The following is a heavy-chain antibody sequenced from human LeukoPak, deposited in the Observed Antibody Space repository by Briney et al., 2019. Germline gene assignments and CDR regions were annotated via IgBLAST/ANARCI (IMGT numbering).Heavy chain of an antibody. J-gene: IGHJ4*02. V-gene: IGHV1-2*02. CDR3: ARVEGIAVAGNDY. D-gene: IGHD6-19*01. CDR1: GYTFTGYY. Sequence: VASVKVSCKSSGYTFTGYYMHWVRPAPGQGLEWMGWINPNSGGTNYAQKFQGRVTMTRDTSISTAYMELSRLRSDDTAVYYCARVEGIAVAGNDYWGQGTLVTVSS. CDR2: INPNSGGT.